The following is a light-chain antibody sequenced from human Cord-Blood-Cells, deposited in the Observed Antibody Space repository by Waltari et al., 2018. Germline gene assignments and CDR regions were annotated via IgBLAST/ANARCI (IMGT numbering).Light chain of an antibody. CDR3: QQYYSTPYT. V-gene: IGKV4-1*01. J-gene: IGKJ2*01. CDR1: QSVLYSSNNKNY. CDR2: WAS. Sequence: DIVMTQSPDSLAVSLGERATINYKSSQSVLYSSNNKNYLDWYQQKPGQPPKRLIYWASTRVAGVPDRFSGSGSGTDFTLTISSLQAEDVAVYYCQQYYSTPYTFGQGTKLEIK.